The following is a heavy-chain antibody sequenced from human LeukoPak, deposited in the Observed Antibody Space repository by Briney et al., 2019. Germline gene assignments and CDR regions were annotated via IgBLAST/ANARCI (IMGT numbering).Heavy chain of an antibody. CDR3: ATDYCSSTSCSYFDY. CDR1: GYTFTSYA. J-gene: IGHJ4*02. Sequence: ASVKVSCKASGYTFTSYAMNWVRQAPGQGLEWMGWINTNTGNPTYAQGFTGRFVFSLDTSVSTAYLQISSLKAEDTAVYYCATDYCSSTSCSYFDYRGQGTLVTVSS. D-gene: IGHD2-2*01. CDR2: INTNTGNP. V-gene: IGHV7-4-1*02.